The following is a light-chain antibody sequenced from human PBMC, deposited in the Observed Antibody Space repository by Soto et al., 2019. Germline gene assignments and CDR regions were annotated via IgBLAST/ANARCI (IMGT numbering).Light chain of an antibody. CDR2: GAS. J-gene: IGKJ2*01. Sequence: EIVMTQSPATLSVSPGERATLSCRASQSVSTNLAWYQQKPGQAPRLLMYGASTRATGIPARFSGSGSGTEFTLTISSLQSEDFAFEYCQQYHNSPPYTFGRGTELEIK. CDR3: QQYHNSPPYT. CDR1: QSVSTN. V-gene: IGKV3-15*01.